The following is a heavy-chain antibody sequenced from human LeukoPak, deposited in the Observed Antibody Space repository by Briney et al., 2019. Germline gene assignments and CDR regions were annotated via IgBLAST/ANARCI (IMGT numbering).Heavy chain of an antibody. D-gene: IGHD3-10*01. V-gene: IGHV3-7*01. Sequence: GGSLRLSCAASGFTFSSYWMSWVRQASGKGLEWVANIKQDGSEKYFVVSFNGRFTISIDNAKNSLYLQMNSLRAEYTAVYYCARDLRRATMVRGVIIPHYYYYGMDVWGQGTTVTVSS. CDR3: ARDLRRATMVRGVIIPHYYYYGMDV. J-gene: IGHJ6*02. CDR2: IKQDGSEK. CDR1: GFTFSSYW.